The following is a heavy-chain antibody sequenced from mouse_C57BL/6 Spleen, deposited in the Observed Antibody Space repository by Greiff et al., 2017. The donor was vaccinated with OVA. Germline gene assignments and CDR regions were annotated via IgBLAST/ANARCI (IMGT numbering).Heavy chain of an antibody. CDR3: ARCLGGTVVTTSYYFDY. J-gene: IGHJ2*01. CDR1: GYTFTGYW. D-gene: IGHD1-1*01. CDR2: ILPGSGST. V-gene: IGHV1-9*01. Sequence: QVTLKESGAELMKPGASVKLSCKATGYTFTGYWIEWVKQRPGHGLEWIGEILPGSGSTNYNEKFKGKATFTADTSSNTAYMQLSSLTTEDSAIYYCARCLGGTVVTTSYYFDYWGQGTTLTVSS.